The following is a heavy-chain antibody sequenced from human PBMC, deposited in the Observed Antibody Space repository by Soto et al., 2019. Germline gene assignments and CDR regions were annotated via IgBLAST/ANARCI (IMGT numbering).Heavy chain of an antibody. CDR3: ARGGRFLEWLPSKDDY. Sequence: EVQLVESGGGLVKPGGSLRLSCAASGFTFSSYSMNWVRQAPGKGLEWVSSISSSSSYIYYADSVKGRFTISRDNAKNSLYLQMNSLRAEDTAVYYCARGGRFLEWLPSKDDYWGQGTLVTVSS. CDR2: ISSSSSYI. D-gene: IGHD3-3*01. V-gene: IGHV3-21*01. J-gene: IGHJ4*02. CDR1: GFTFSSYS.